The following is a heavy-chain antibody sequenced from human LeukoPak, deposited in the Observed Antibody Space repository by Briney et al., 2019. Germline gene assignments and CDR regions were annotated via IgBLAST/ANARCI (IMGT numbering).Heavy chain of an antibody. CDR3: ARGRTIFGGDVFDY. CDR1: GYTFTGYY. J-gene: IGHJ4*02. Sequence: ASVKVSCKASGYTFTGYYMHWVRQAPGQGLEWMGWINPNSGGTNYAQKFQGRVTMTRDTSISTAYMELSSLRSEDTAVYYCARGRTIFGGDVFDYWGQGTLVTVSS. D-gene: IGHD3-3*01. CDR2: INPNSGGT. V-gene: IGHV1-2*02.